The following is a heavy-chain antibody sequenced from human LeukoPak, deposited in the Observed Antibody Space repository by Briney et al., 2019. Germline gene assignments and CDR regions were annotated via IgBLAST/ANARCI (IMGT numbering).Heavy chain of an antibody. CDR3: ARRSRGLYYFEY. CDR1: GGSIRSYY. Sequence: SETLSLTCTVSGGSIRSYYWSWIRQPPGKGLEWIGHIFYSGNTNYNPSLKSRVTISVDMSTNQISLNLTSVTAADTALYYCARRSRGLYYFEYWGQGTLATVSS. D-gene: IGHD3-10*01. J-gene: IGHJ4*02. CDR2: IFYSGNT. V-gene: IGHV4-59*01.